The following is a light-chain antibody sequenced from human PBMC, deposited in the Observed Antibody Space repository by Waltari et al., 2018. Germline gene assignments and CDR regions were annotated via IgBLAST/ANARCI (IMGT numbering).Light chain of an antibody. V-gene: IGKV3-15*01. CDR1: QSVRNN. Sequence: EIVMTQSPATLSVSPGERATLSCRASQSVRNNLVWYQQKPGQAPRLLIYGASTRVTGIPARFSGSGSGTEFTLTISSLQSEDFAVYYCQQYDRSPWTFGQGTKVEF. CDR2: GAS. J-gene: IGKJ1*01. CDR3: QQYDRSPWT.